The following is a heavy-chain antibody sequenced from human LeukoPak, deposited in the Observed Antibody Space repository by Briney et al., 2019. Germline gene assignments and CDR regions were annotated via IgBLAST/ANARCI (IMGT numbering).Heavy chain of an antibody. D-gene: IGHD6-19*01. CDR2: ISSSSSYI. J-gene: IGHJ5*02. V-gene: IGHV3-21*04. Sequence: GGSLRLSCAASGFTFSSYSMNWVRQAPGKGLEWVSSISSSSSYIYYADSVKGRFTISRDNAKNSLYLQMNSLRAEDTAVYYCARDNSSGWYDGVLGWFDPWGQGTLVTVSS. CDR3: ARDNSSGWYDGVLGWFDP. CDR1: GFTFSSYS.